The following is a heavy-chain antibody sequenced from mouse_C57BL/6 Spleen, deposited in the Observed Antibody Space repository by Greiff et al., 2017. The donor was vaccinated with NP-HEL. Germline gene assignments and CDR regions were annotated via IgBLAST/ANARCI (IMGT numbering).Heavy chain of an antibody. CDR3: ARRAYYYGSSSDWYFDV. D-gene: IGHD1-1*01. J-gene: IGHJ1*03. CDR1: GFTFSDYG. V-gene: IGHV5-17*01. Sequence: EVMLVESGGGLVKPGGSLKLSCAASGFTFSDYGMHWVRQAPEKGLEWVAYISSGSSTIYYADTVKGRFTISRDNAKNTLFLQMTSLRAEDTAMYYCARRAYYYGSSSDWYFDVWGTGTTVTVSS. CDR2: ISSGSSTI.